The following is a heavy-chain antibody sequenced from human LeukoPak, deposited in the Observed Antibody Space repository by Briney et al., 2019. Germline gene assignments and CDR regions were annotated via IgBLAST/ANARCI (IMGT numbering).Heavy chain of an antibody. J-gene: IGHJ4*02. CDR1: GFTFSSYA. CDR3: AKGGKWDVTPFDY. Sequence: GGSLRLSGAASGFTFSSYAMSWVRQAPGKGLEWCSAISGGGGSTYYADSVKGRFTISRDNSKNTLYLQVNSLRAEDTAVYYCAKGGKWDVTPFDYWGQGTLVTVSS. V-gene: IGHV3-23*01. D-gene: IGHD1-26*01. CDR2: ISGGGGST.